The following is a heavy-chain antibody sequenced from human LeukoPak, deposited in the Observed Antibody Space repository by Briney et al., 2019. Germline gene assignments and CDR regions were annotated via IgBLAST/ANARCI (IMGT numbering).Heavy chain of an antibody. CDR2: IWYDGSYE. V-gene: IGHV3-33*06. Sequence: GESLKLSCVASGFALSSCNMHWVRQAPGKGLGWVAIIWYDGSYEYYTDSVKGRFTISRDNSKNTLYLQMNSLRAEDTATYYCAKDSIDYDDYNYFDSWGQGSLVTVSS. D-gene: IGHD4-17*01. J-gene: IGHJ4*02. CDR1: GFALSSCN. CDR3: AKDSIDYDDYNYFDS.